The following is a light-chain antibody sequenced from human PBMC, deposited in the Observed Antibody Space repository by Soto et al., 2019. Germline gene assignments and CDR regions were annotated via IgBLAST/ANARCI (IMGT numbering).Light chain of an antibody. CDR2: DAS. J-gene: IGKJ4*01. CDR3: QQHNTWPPT. V-gene: IGKV1-27*01. CDR1: QDIANF. Sequence: DIELTQSPSSLSSSVGDRASLSCRASQDIANFLAWYQHKPGQVPTLLIHDASTMPSGIPARFSGSGSGTDFTLTISSLQPEDVAAYYCQQHNTWPPTFGGGTKVEI.